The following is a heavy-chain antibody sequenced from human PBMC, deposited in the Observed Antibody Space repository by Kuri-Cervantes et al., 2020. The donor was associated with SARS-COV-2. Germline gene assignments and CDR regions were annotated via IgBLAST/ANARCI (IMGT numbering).Heavy chain of an antibody. CDR1: GFTFSSYA. Sequence: GGSLRLSCAASGFTFSSYAMSWVRQAPGKGLEWVSYISSSGSTIYYADSVKGRFTISRDNAKNSLYLQMNSLRAEDTAVYYCARPYDEGPTTPNWGQGTLVTVSS. D-gene: IGHD3-22*01. CDR2: ISSSGSTI. CDR3: ARPYDEGPTTPN. V-gene: IGHV3-48*03. J-gene: IGHJ4*02.